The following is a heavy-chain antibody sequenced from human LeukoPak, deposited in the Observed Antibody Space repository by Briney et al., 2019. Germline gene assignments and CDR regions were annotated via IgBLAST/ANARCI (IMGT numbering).Heavy chain of an antibody. CDR3: ARLTTVVYDY. CDR1: GYSFTSYW. CDR2: IYPGDSDT. D-gene: IGHD4-17*01. V-gene: IGHV5-51*01. J-gene: IGHJ4*02. Sequence: LGESLKISRKGSGYSFTSYWIGWVRRMPGKGLEWMGIIYPGDSDTRYSPSFQGQVTISADKSISTAYLQWSSLKASDTAMSYCARLTTVVYDYWGQGTLVTVSS.